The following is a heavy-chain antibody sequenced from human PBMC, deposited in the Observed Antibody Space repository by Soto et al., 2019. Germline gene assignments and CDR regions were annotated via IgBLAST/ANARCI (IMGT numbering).Heavy chain of an antibody. J-gene: IGHJ2*01. CDR2: INPNSGGT. CDR1: GYTFTGYY. CDR3: ARGGSLYWYFDL. Sequence: ASVKVSCKASGYTFTGYYMHWVRQAPGQGLEWMGWINPNSGGTNYSQKFQGRVTITRDTSASTAYMELSSLRSEDTAVYYCARGGSLYWYFDLWGRGTLVTVSS. D-gene: IGHD1-26*01. V-gene: IGHV1-2*02.